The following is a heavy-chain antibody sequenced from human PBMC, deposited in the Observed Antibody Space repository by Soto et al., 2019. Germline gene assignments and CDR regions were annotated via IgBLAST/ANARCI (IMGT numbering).Heavy chain of an antibody. V-gene: IGHV3-64*01. Sequence: EVQLVESGGGLVQPGGSLRLSCAASGFTFSNYAMHWVRQAPGKGLECVSLISANGDTTYYANSVKDRFTISRDNSKNTLYLQMGSLRADDMAVYYCARAWRADVWGQGTTVAVSS. CDR2: ISANGDTT. CDR3: ARAWRADV. J-gene: IGHJ6*02. CDR1: GFTFSNYA.